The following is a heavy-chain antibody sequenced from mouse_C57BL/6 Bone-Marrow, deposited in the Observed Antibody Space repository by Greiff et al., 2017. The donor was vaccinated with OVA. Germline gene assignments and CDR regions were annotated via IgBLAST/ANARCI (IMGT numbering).Heavy chain of an antibody. D-gene: IGHD1-1*01. CDR1: GYTFTSYW. V-gene: IGHV1-72*01. Sequence: VQLQQPGAELVKPGASVKLSCKASGYTFTSYWMHWVKQRPGRGLEWIGRIDPNSGGTKYNEKFKSKATLTVDKPSSTAYMQLSSLTSEDSAVYYYARWGQICYNDSSPYYYAMDYWGQGTSVTVSS. J-gene: IGHJ4*01. CDR3: ARWGQICYNDSSPYYYAMDY. CDR2: IDPNSGGT.